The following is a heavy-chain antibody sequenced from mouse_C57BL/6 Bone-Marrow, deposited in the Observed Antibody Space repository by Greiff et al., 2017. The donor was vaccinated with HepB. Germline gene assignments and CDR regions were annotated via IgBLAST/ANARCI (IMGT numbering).Heavy chain of an antibody. J-gene: IGHJ4*01. CDR1: GYTFTDYY. CDR3: ARRGKSYAMDY. V-gene: IGHV1-19*01. Sequence: EVQLQQSGPVLVKPGASVKMSCKASGYTFTDYYMNWVKQSHGKSLEWIGVINPYNGGTSYNQKFKGKATLTVDKSSSTAYMELNSLTSEDSAVYYCARRGKSYAMDYWGQGTSVTVSS. CDR2: INPYNGGT.